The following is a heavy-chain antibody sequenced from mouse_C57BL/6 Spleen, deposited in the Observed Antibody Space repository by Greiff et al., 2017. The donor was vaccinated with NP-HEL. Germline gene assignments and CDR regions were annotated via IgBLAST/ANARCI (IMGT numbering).Heavy chain of an antibody. J-gene: IGHJ2*01. CDR2: IYPGDGDT. V-gene: IGHV1-82*01. Sequence: VKLMESGPELVKPGASVKISCKASGYAFSSSWMNWVKQRPGKGLEWIGRIYPGDGDTNYNGKFKGKATLTADKSSSTAYMQLSSLTSEDSAVYFCARGHYSNYFDYWGQGTTLTVSS. CDR1: GYAFSSSW. D-gene: IGHD2-5*01. CDR3: ARGHYSNYFDY.